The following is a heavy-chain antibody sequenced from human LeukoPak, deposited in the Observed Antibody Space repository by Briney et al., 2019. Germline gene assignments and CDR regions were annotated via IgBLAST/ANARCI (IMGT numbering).Heavy chain of an antibody. CDR1: GFTFSSYA. D-gene: IGHD1-26*01. V-gene: IGHV3-23*01. J-gene: IGHJ3*02. Sequence: GGSLRLSCAVSGFTFSSYAMSWVRQAPGRGLQWVSSISGSGGSTYYADSVKGRFTISRDNSKDTLYLQMNSLRAEDTAVYYCAKDQSIVGAETDAFDIWGQGTMVTVSS. CDR3: AKDQSIVGAETDAFDI. CDR2: ISGSGGST.